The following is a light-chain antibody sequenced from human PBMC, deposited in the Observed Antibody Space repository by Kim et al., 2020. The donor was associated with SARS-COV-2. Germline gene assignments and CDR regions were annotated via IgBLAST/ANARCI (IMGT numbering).Light chain of an antibody. V-gene: IGKV3-11*01. CDR3: QQRGS. Sequence: LVLTQSPATLSLSPGERATLSCRASQSVTNNLAWYQQKPGQAPRLLMYGASSRATGIPAGFSGSGSGTDFTLTISSLEPEDFAIYYCQQRGSFGQGTRLEIK. CDR2: GAS. J-gene: IGKJ5*01. CDR1: QSVTNN.